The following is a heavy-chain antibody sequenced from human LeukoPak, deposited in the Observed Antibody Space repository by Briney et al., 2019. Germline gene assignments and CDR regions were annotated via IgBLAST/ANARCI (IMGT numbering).Heavy chain of an antibody. V-gene: IGHV1-69*13. CDR1: GGTFSSYA. CDR3: AREEQAYYDSSGYAPFDY. CDR2: IIPIFGTA. Sequence: SVKVSCKASGGTFSSYAISWVRQAPGQGLEWMGGIIPIFGTANYAQKFQGRVTITADESTSTAYMELSSLRSEDTAVYYCAREEQAYYDSSGYAPFDYWGQGTLVTVSS. J-gene: IGHJ4*02. D-gene: IGHD3-22*01.